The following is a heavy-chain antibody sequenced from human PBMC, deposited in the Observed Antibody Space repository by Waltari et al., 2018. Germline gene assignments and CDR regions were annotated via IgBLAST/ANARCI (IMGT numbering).Heavy chain of an antibody. Sequence: QVQLQESGPGLVKPSETLSLTCAVSGYSITSGYYWGWIRQPPGKGLEWIGNIYHTGTTYYNPSLKSRVTISLDTSKNQFSLKLTSVTATDTALYSCARSKQQLVYDAFDIWGQGTMVTVST. CDR2: IYHTGTT. CDR1: GYSITSGYY. J-gene: IGHJ3*02. V-gene: IGHV4-38-2*01. CDR3: ARSKQQLVYDAFDI. D-gene: IGHD6-13*01.